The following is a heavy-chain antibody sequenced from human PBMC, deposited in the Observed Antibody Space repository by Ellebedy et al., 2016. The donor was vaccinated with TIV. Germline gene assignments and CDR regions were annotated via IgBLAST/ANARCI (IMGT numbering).Heavy chain of an antibody. CDR1: GYTITSYY. CDR2: INPSDGSK. D-gene: IGHD2-21*02. V-gene: IGHV1-46*01. J-gene: IGHJ4*02. CDR3: ARDGDAGGDSCLDY. Sequence: ASVKVSCXASGYTITSYYIHWVRQAPGHGLEWMGIINPSDGSKFYAQKFQDRVSMTRDTSANTVYMELSSLRSEDTAMYFCARDGDAGGDSCLDYWGQGTLVTVSS.